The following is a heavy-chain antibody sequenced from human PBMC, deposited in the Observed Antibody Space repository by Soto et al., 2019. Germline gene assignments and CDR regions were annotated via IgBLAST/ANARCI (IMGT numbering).Heavy chain of an antibody. CDR2: VYYTGST. D-gene: IGHD6-19*01. J-gene: IGHJ4*02. CDR1: GGSISGSY. Sequence: SETLSLTCSVSGGSISGSYWSWIRQSPGKGLEWLGYVYYTGSTNYSPSLRSRVSISVDTSKNEFSLRLSSVTAADTAVYFCARGVAVPGAHIDYWGQGTQVTVSS. CDR3: ARGVAVPGAHIDY. V-gene: IGHV4-59*01.